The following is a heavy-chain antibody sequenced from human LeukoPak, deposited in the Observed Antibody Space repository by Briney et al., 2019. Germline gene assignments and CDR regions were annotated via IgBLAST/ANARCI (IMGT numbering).Heavy chain of an antibody. CDR1: GYTFTSYG. D-gene: IGHD3-10*01. V-gene: IGHV1-18*01. Sequence: ASVKVSCKASGYTFTSYGISWVRQAPGQGLEWIGWISAYNGNTNYVQKLQGRVTMTTDTSTSTAYMELRSLRADDTAVYYCARDSMVTNVNDAFDIWGQGTMVTVSS. CDR3: ARDSMVTNVNDAFDI. CDR2: ISAYNGNT. J-gene: IGHJ3*02.